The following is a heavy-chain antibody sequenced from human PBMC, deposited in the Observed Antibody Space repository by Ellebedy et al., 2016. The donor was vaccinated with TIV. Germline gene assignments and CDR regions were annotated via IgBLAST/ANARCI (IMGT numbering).Heavy chain of an antibody. CDR1: GYSVRSGYY. CDR2: IYHSGST. J-gene: IGHJ6*02. D-gene: IGHD3/OR15-3a*01. CDR3: ARTDLRYGMDV. Sequence: SETLSLXCSVSGYSVRSGYYWGWIRQPPGKGLEWIGNIYHSGSTYYSPSLRSRVTLSLDTSKNHLSLRLISLSAADTAVYYCARTDLRYGMDVWGPGTTVTVS. V-gene: IGHV4-38-2*02.